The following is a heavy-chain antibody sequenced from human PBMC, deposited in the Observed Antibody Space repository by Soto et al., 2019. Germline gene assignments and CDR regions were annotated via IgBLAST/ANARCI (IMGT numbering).Heavy chain of an antibody. CDR2: ISYDGSNK. CDR3: ARVQSRGSTSCYTCGYYYYGMDV. J-gene: IGHJ6*02. CDR1: GSTFSSYA. Sequence: PGGSLRLSCAASGSTFSSYAMHWVRQAPGKGLEWVAVISYDGSNKYYADSVKGRFTISRDNSKNTLYLQMNSLRAEDTAVYYCARVQSRGSTSCYTCGYYYYGMDVWGQGTTVTVSS. V-gene: IGHV3-30-3*01. D-gene: IGHD2-2*02.